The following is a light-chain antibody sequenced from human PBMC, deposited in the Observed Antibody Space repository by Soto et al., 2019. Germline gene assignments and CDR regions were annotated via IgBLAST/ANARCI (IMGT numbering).Light chain of an antibody. CDR2: AVS. Sequence: ESVLTQSPGTLSLSPGERATLSCRASQNVNRNLAWYQQRPGQAPRLLIFAVSSRATGIPDRFSGTGSGTDFTLTISRLEPEDFALYYCQQYGNSPLTFGGGTKVDIK. J-gene: IGKJ4*01. V-gene: IGKV3-20*01. CDR3: QQYGNSPLT. CDR1: QNVNRN.